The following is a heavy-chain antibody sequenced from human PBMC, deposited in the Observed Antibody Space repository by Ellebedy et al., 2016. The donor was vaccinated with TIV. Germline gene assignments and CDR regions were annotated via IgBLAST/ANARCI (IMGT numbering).Heavy chain of an antibody. CDR3: ARGMYYFDY. V-gene: IGHV1-18*01. CDR1: GYTFTSYG. J-gene: IGHJ4*02. CDR2: ISAYNGNT. Sequence: ASSVKVSCKASGYTFTSYGISWVRQAPGQGIEWMGWISAYNGNTNYAQKLQGSVTMTTDPSTSPAYMEPRSLRSDDTAVYYCARGMYYFDYWGQGTLVTVSS.